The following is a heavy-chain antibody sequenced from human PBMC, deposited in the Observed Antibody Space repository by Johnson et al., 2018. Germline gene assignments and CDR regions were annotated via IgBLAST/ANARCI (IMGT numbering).Heavy chain of an antibody. CDR2: LSPGGSA. V-gene: IGHV4-59*01. CDR1: DDFISSYY. D-gene: IGHD3-10*01. J-gene: IGHJ6*03. CDR3: ARTLALVRGASLGNYYMDI. Sequence: QVQLQESGPGLVKPSETLSLTCSVSDDFISSYYWTWIRLDPGTGLEWIGHLSPGGSASYNPSLTSPVPKSIDTSKNHLSPRLKSGTSPETAVYYCARTLALVRGASLGNYYMDIWGRWTAVTVSS.